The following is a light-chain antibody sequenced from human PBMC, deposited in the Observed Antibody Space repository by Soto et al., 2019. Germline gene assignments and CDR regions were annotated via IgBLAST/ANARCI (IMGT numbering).Light chain of an antibody. J-gene: IGLJ3*02. CDR2: EVS. CDR3: SSTAGNNNLV. Sequence: QSALTQSPSSSGSPGQSVTISCTGTSSDVGGHNYVSWYQHHPGKAPKLIIYEVSKRPSGVPDRFSGSKSANTASLTVSGRQAEDEAFYYCSSTAGNNNLVFGGGTKLTVL. V-gene: IGLV2-8*01. CDR1: SSDVGGHNY.